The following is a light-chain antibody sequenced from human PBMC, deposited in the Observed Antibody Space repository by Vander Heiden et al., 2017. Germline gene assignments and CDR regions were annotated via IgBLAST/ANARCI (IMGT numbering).Light chain of an antibody. J-gene: IGLJ3*02. CDR3: QSYDSSNLNWV. V-gene: IGLV6-57*03. CDR2: EDN. Sequence: NFMLTQPHSVSESPGKTVTISCTRSSGSNASNYVQWYQQHPGSAPTTVIYEDNQRPSGVPDRFSGSIDSSSNSASLTISGLKTEDEADYYCQSYDSSNLNWVFGGGTKLTVL. CDR1: SGSNASNY.